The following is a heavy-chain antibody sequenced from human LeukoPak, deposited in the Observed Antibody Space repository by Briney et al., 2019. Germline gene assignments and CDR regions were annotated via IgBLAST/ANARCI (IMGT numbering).Heavy chain of an antibody. Sequence: GGSLRLSCAASGFSFSTYSFHWVRQAPGKGLEWVAVISDNELNKFYADSVKGRFTISRDNSKSTVYLQMNSLRAEDTAVYYCARDFQVYCSGGSCYSPPDYWGQGTLVTVSS. D-gene: IGHD2-15*01. V-gene: IGHV3-30*04. CDR3: ARDFQVYCSGGSCYSPPDY. CDR2: ISDNELNK. J-gene: IGHJ4*02. CDR1: GFSFSTYS.